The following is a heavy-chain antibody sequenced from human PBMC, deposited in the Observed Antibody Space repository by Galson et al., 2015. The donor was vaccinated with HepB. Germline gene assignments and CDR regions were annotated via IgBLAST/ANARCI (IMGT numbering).Heavy chain of an antibody. J-gene: IGHJ6*03. CDR2: ISSSSSHI. D-gene: IGHD3-9*01. Sequence: LRLSCAASGFPFSSYSMNWVRQAPGKGLEWVSSISSSSSHIYYADSVKGRFTISRDNAKNSLYLQMNSLRAEDTAVYYCARDTISDYYMDVWGKGTTVTVSS. CDR1: GFPFSSYS. CDR3: ARDTISDYYMDV. V-gene: IGHV3-21*01.